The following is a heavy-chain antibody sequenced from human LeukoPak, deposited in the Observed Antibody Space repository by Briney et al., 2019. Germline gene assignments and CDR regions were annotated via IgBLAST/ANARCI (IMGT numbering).Heavy chain of an antibody. D-gene: IGHD6-19*01. CDR1: GFTFSSYE. J-gene: IGHJ4*02. Sequence: GGSLRLSCAASGFTFSSYEMNWVRQAPGKGLEWVSYISSSGSTIYYADSVKGRFTISRDNAKNSLYLQMNSLRAEDTAVYYCARDRAEQWLVSSNYFDYWGQGTLATVSS. CDR2: ISSSGSTI. V-gene: IGHV3-48*03. CDR3: ARDRAEQWLVSSNYFDY.